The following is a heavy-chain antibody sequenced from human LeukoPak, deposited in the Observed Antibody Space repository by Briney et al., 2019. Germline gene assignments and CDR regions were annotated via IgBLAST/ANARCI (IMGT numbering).Heavy chain of an antibody. Sequence: GGSLRLSCAASGFTFSSYSMNWVRQAPGKGLEWVSSISSSSSYIYYADSVKGRFTISRDNAKNSLYLQMNSLRAEDTAVYYCARDHNTYYDSWSGYYDTYNWFDPWGQGTLVTVSS. CDR1: GFTFSSYS. V-gene: IGHV3-21*01. J-gene: IGHJ5*02. D-gene: IGHD3-3*01. CDR2: ISSSSSYI. CDR3: ARDHNTYYDSWSGYYDTYNWFDP.